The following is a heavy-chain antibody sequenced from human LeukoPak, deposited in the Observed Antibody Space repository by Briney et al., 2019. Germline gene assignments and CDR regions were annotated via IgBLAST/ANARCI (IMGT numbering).Heavy chain of an antibody. CDR3: AKRQGCSGGRCPPPDYYNYYGLDV. V-gene: IGHV3-23*01. Sequence: AGGSLRLSCTASVFTFSNYAMSWVRQAPGKGLEWVSAISRSCVSTDYADSGKGRFTSSRENSRKPLYLQMTSLRADDTAVYYCAKRQGCSGGRCPPPDYYNYYGLDVWGQGITVTVSS. CDR2: ISRSCVST. D-gene: IGHD2-15*01. CDR1: VFTFSNYA. J-gene: IGHJ6*02.